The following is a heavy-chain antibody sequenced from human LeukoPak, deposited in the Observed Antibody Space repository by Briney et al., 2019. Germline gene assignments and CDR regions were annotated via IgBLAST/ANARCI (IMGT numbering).Heavy chain of an antibody. CDR1: GFTFSSYS. V-gene: IGHV3-21*01. Sequence: GGSLRLFCAASGFTFSSYSMNWVRQAPGKGLEWVSSISSSSSYIYYADSVKGRFTISRDNAKNSLYLQMNSLRAEDTAVYYCARDLGYTTAGILDYWGQGTLVTVSS. CDR2: ISSSSSYI. D-gene: IGHD1-1*01. CDR3: ARDLGYTTAGILDY. J-gene: IGHJ4*02.